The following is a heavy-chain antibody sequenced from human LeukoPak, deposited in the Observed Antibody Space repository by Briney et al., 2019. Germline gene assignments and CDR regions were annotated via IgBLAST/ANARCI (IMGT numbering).Heavy chain of an antibody. J-gene: IGHJ6*03. CDR1: GFTFSSYA. CDR2: ISGSGGST. Sequence: GGSLRLSCAASGFTFSSYAMSWVRQAPGKGLEWVSAISGSGGSTYYADSVKGRFTISRDNSKNTLYLQMNGLRAEDTAVYYCAKVGGEWELPNYYYYYMDVWGKGTTVTVSS. D-gene: IGHD1-26*01. CDR3: AKVGGEWELPNYYYYYMDV. V-gene: IGHV3-23*01.